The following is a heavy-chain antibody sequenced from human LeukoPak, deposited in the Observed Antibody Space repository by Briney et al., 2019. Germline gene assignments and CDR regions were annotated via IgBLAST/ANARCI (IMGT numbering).Heavy chain of an antibody. J-gene: IGHJ5*02. V-gene: IGHV4-39*01. Sequence: SETLSLTCIVSGGSISSSDYYWGWIRQPPGKGLEWIGSIRYSGSTYCTPSLKRRVTMSVDTSKNQFSLRLSSVTAADTAVYYCARHHYYGSGSYRSWFDPWGQGTLVTVSS. CDR3: ARHHYYGSGSYRSWFDP. CDR1: GGSISSSDYY. CDR2: IRYSGST. D-gene: IGHD3-10*01.